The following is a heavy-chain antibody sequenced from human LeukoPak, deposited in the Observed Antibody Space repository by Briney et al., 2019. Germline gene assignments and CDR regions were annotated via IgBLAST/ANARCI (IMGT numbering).Heavy chain of an antibody. CDR3: ARDLYYDSSGYYYY. V-gene: IGHV3-11*01. J-gene: IGHJ4*02. CDR2: ISSSGSTI. D-gene: IGHD3-22*01. CDR1: GFTFSDYY. Sequence: GGSLRLSCAASGFTFSDYYMSWIRQAPGKGLEWVSYISSSGSTIYYADSVKGRFTISRDNAKNSLFLQMNSLRAEDTAVYYCARDLYYDSSGYYYYWGQGTLVTVPS.